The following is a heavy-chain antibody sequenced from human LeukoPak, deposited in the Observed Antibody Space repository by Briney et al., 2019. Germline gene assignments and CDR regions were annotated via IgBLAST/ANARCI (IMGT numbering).Heavy chain of an antibody. J-gene: IGHJ4*02. V-gene: IGHV4-39*01. Sequence: KASETLSLTCTVSGGSISSSSYYWGWIRQPPGKGLEWIGSIYYSGSTYYNPSLRSRVTISVGTSKNQFSLKLSSVTASDTAVYYCAVVTTTTFDYWGQGTLVTASS. CDR1: GGSISSSSYY. CDR2: IYYSGST. D-gene: IGHD4-23*01. CDR3: AVVTTTTFDY.